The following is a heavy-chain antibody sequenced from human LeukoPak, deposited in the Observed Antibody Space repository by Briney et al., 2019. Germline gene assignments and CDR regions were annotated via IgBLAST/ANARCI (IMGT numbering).Heavy chain of an antibody. D-gene: IGHD2-15*01. CDR1: GFTFSSYA. V-gene: IGHV3-23*01. Sequence: GGSLRLSCAASGFTFSSYAMSWLRQAPGKGLEWVSAISGSGGSTYYADSVKGRFTISRDNSKNTLYLQMNSLRAEDTAVYYCAKHRDIFYYFDYWGQGTLVTVSS. J-gene: IGHJ4*02. CDR3: AKHRDIFYYFDY. CDR2: ISGSGGST.